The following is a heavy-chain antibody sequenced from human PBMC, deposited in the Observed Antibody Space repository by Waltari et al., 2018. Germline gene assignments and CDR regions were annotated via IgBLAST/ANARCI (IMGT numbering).Heavy chain of an antibody. CDR3: AHAYIAAAGTAEYFQH. V-gene: IGHV2-5*01. CDR1: GFSLSTSGVG. D-gene: IGHD6-13*01. Sequence: QITLKESGPTLVKPTQTLTLTCTFSGFSLSTSGVGVGWIRQPPGKALEWLALIYWNDDKRYSPALKRRLTITKDTSKNQVVLTMTNMDPVDTATYYCAHAYIAAAGTAEYFQHWGQGTLVTVSS. J-gene: IGHJ1*01. CDR2: IYWNDDK.